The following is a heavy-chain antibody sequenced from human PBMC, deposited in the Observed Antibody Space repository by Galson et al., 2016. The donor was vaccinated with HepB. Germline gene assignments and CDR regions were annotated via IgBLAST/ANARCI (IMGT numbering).Heavy chain of an antibody. Sequence: SVKVSCKVSGYTFTNYYISWVRQAPGQGLEWLGWIHTDNGDTNYAHIVQGRVTMTTDTSTTTAYMELTSLRSDDTAVYYCAGGHCTRTNCYWNFDHWGQGTLVTVSS. CDR1: GYTFTNYY. CDR3: AGGHCTRTNCYWNFDH. V-gene: IGHV1-18*01. J-gene: IGHJ4*02. CDR2: IHTDNGDT. D-gene: IGHD2-2*01.